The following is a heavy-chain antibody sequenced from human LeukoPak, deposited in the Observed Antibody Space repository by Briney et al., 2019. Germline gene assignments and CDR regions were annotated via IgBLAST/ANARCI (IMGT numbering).Heavy chain of an antibody. J-gene: IGHJ4*02. Sequence: PSETLSPTCAVYGGSFSGYYWSWIRQPPGKGLEWIGEINHSGSTNYNPSLKSRVTISVDTSKNQFSLILSSVTTADTAVYYCAREVVAAAGTVDYWGQGTLVTVSS. CDR1: GGSFSGYY. D-gene: IGHD6-13*01. CDR2: INHSGST. CDR3: AREVVAAAGTVDY. V-gene: IGHV4-34*01.